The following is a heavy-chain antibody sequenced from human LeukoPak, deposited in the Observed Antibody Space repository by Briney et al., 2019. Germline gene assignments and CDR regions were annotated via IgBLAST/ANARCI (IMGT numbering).Heavy chain of an antibody. CDR3: AREMITYGGVIVPNWLDP. CDR2: IYSGDST. V-gene: IGHV3-66*01. D-gene: IGHD3-16*02. CDR1: GFNVSSNY. J-gene: IGHJ5*02. Sequence: GGSLRLSCAASGFNVSSNYMSWVRQAPGKGLEWVSVIYSGDSTYYADSVKGRFTISRDNSKNTLYLQMNSLRVEDTAVYYCAREMITYGGVIVPNWLDPRGQGTLVTVSS.